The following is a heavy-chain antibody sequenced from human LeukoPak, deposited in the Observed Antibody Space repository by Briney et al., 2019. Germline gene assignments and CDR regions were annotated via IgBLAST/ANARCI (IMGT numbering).Heavy chain of an antibody. CDR1: GFTFSDYY. J-gene: IGHJ4*02. D-gene: IGHD3-16*01. CDR2: ISSSGSTI. V-gene: IGHV3-11*04. CDR3: ARDRDVGAYYFDN. Sequence: GGSLRLSCAASGFTFSDYYMSWIRQAPGKGLEWVSYISSSGSTIYYAESVKGRFIISRDNSKNTLYLQMNSLRAEDTAVYYCARDRDVGAYYFDNWGQGTLVTVSS.